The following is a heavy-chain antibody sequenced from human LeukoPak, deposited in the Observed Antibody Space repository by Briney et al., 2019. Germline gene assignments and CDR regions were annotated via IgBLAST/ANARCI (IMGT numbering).Heavy chain of an antibody. V-gene: IGHV4-34*01. Sequence: SETLSLTCAVYGGSFGGFYRSCIRHPPGKGLEWIGEINHSGSTDYNTSLKSRVTISVYTSKNQFSLKRSSVTAADTAVYYCARGLPKRYYYDSSGYYYWGQGTLVTVSS. J-gene: IGHJ4*02. CDR3: ARGLPKRYYYDSSGYYY. D-gene: IGHD3-22*01. CDR1: GGSFGGFY. CDR2: INHSGST.